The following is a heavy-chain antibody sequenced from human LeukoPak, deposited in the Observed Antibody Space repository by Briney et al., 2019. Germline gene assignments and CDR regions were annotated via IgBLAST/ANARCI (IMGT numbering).Heavy chain of an antibody. Sequence: PSETLSLTCTVSGGSISSYYWSWIRQPPGKGLEWIGYIYYSGSTNYNPSLKSRVTISVDTSKNQFSLKLSSVTAADTAVYYCARFWFEYSSSWYGLDPWGQGTLVTVSS. CDR1: GGSISSYY. J-gene: IGHJ5*02. CDR2: IYYSGST. V-gene: IGHV4-59*01. D-gene: IGHD6-13*01. CDR3: ARFWFEYSSSWYGLDP.